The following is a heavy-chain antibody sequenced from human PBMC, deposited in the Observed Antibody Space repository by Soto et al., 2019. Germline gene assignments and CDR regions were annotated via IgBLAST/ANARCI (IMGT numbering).Heavy chain of an antibody. CDR2: INHSGST. V-gene: IGHV4-34*01. CDR1: GLSFSGYY. Sequence: SETLSLTCAVYGLSFSGYYWSWIRQPPGKGLEWIGEINHSGSTNYNPSLKSRVTISVDTSKNQFTLKVSSVTAADTAVYYCARGVSGITIVRGSFHFDYWGQGTLVTVSS. D-gene: IGHD3-10*01. J-gene: IGHJ4*02. CDR3: ARGVSGITIVRGSFHFDY.